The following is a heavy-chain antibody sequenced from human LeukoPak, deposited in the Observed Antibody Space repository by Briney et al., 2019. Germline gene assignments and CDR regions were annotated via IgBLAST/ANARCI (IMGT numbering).Heavy chain of an antibody. V-gene: IGHV3-66*04. Sequence: GGSLRPSCAASGFTFSSYWMSWVRQAPGKGLEWVSVIYSGGSTYYADSVKGRFTISRDNAKNSLYLQMNSLRAEDTAVYYCASHPDYGDYAYGMDVWGQGTTVTVSS. CDR1: GFTFSSYW. D-gene: IGHD4-17*01. CDR2: IYSGGST. CDR3: ASHPDYGDYAYGMDV. J-gene: IGHJ6*02.